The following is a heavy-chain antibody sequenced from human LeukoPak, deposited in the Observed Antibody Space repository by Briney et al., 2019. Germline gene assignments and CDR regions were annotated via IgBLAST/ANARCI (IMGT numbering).Heavy chain of an antibody. CDR3: ARGPPLRYFDSSYYFDY. CDR2: INHSGST. J-gene: IGHJ4*02. CDR1: GGSFSGYY. Sequence: SETLSLTCAVYGGSFSGYYWSWIRPPPGKGLEWMGEINHSGSTNYNPSLKSRATISVDTSKNQFSLKLSSVTAADTAVYYCARGPPLRYFDSSYYFDYWGQGTLVTVSS. D-gene: IGHD3-9*01. V-gene: IGHV4-34*01.